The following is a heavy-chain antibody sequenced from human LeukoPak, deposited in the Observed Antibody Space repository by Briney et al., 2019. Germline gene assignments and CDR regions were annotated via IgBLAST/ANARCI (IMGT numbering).Heavy chain of an antibody. CDR3: ARDLYEYCSSTSCFNYYYYGMDV. CDR1: GYTFTSYG. V-gene: IGHV1-18*01. D-gene: IGHD2-2*01. Sequence: ASVKVSCKASGYTFTSYGTSWVRQAPGQGLEWMGWISAYNGNTNYAQKLQGRVTMTTDTSTSTAYMELRSLRSDDTAVYYCARDLYEYCSSTSCFNYYYYGMDVWGQGTTVTVSS. J-gene: IGHJ6*02. CDR2: ISAYNGNT.